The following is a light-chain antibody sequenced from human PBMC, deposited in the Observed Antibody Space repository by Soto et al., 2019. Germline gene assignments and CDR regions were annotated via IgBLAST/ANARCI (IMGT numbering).Light chain of an antibody. CDR2: RND. CDR1: RSNIGSNY. J-gene: IGLJ2*01. V-gene: IGLV1-47*01. CDR3: AAWDDSLSGL. Sequence: QSVLTQPPSVSGTPGQRVTISCSGSRSNIGSNYVYWYQQLPGTAPKLLIYRNDQRPSGVPDRFSGSKSGTSASLAISGLRSEDEADYYCAAWDDSLSGLFGGGTKVTVL.